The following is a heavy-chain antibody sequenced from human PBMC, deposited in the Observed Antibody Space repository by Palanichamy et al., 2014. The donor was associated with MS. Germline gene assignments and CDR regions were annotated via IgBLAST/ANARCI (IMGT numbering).Heavy chain of an antibody. Sequence: EVQLVEFGGGLVQPGGSLRLSCAASGFTFSSSWMRWLRQAPGKGLEWVANIKEDGSEKYYVDSVKGRFTISRDNAKNSLYLQMNSLRAEDTAVYYCAKARRTGSSYHSIDVWGQGTTV. J-gene: IGHJ6*02. CDR1: GFTFSSSW. D-gene: IGHD2-8*02. V-gene: IGHV3-7*01. CDR2: IKEDGSEK. CDR3: AKARRTGSSYHSIDV.